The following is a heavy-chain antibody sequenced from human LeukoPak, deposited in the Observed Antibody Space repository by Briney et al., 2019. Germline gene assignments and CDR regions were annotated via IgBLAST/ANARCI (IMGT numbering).Heavy chain of an antibody. D-gene: IGHD1-1*01. CDR3: AKGLEKESRLDY. V-gene: IGHV3-74*01. CDR2: INSDGSST. J-gene: IGHJ4*02. CDR1: GFTFSSYW. Sequence: PGGSLRLSCAASGFTFSSYWMHWVRQAPGKGLVWVSRINSDGSSTTYADSVKGRFTISRDNAKNTLYLQMNSLRAEDTAIYYCAKGLEKESRLDYWGQGTLVTVSS.